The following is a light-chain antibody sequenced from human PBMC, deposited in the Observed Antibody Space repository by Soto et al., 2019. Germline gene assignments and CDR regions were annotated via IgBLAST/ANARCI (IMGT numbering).Light chain of an antibody. J-gene: IGKJ1*01. CDR2: DAS. CDR3: QQYDGYSTWT. CDR1: QSISGW. V-gene: IGKV1-5*01. Sequence: DIQMTQSPSTLSASVGDRVTITCRASQSISGWLTWYQQKPGKAPKLLIYDASRLQSGVPSRFSGSGSGTEFTLTISSLQPEDFATYYCQQYDGYSTWTFGQGTKVEIK.